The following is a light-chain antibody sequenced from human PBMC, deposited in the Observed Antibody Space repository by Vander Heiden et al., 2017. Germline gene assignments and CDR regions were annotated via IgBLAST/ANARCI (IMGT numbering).Light chain of an antibody. Sequence: PGQRVTISCSGSSSNIGRDTVNWFQQLPGTAPKLLIFSNNQRPSGVPDRFSGSRSGTSASLAISGLQTEDEADYYCGTWDGSLNGWVFGGGTKLTVL. J-gene: IGLJ3*02. V-gene: IGLV1-44*01. CDR2: SNN. CDR1: SSNIGRDT. CDR3: GTWDGSLNGWV.